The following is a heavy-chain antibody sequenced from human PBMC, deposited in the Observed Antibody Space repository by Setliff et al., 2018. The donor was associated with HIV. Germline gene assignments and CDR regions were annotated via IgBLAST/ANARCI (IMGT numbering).Heavy chain of an antibody. CDR3: AKLDSSSPVDAFDI. Sequence: GGSLRLSCAASGFTFSNYAMSWVRQAPGKGLEWVSGFSGSGGGTYYADSVKGRFSISRDNSKNTLFLQMNSLRVEDTAVYYCAKLDSSSPVDAFDIWGQGTLVTVSS. V-gene: IGHV3-23*01. CDR2: FSGSGGGT. D-gene: IGHD6-13*01. CDR1: GFTFSNYA. J-gene: IGHJ3*02.